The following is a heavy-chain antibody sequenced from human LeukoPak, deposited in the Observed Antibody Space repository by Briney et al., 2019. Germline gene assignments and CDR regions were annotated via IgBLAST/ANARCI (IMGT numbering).Heavy chain of an antibody. CDR2: INSDGSST. CDR1: GFTFSSYW. CDR3: ARVRWLVLGGDFDY. J-gene: IGHJ4*02. Sequence: PGGSLRLSCAASGFTFSSYWMHWVRQAPGKGLVWVSRINSDGSSTSYADSVRGRFTISRDNAKNTLYLQMNSLRAEDTAVYYCARVRWLVLGGDFDYWGQGTLVTVSS. V-gene: IGHV3-74*01. D-gene: IGHD6-19*01.